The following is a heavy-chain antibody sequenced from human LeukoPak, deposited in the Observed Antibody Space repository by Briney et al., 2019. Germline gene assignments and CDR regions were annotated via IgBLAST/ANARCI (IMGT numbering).Heavy chain of an antibody. CDR3: ASWGSRRWLQLRAFDI. V-gene: IGHV1-46*01. D-gene: IGHD5-24*01. Sequence: ASVKVSCKASGYTFTSYYMHWVRQAPGQGLEWMGILNPSGGTANYAQKFQGRVTITADKSTSTAYMELSSLRSEDTAVYYCASWGSRRWLQLRAFDIWGQGTMVTVSS. CDR1: GYTFTSYY. CDR2: LNPSGGTA. J-gene: IGHJ3*02.